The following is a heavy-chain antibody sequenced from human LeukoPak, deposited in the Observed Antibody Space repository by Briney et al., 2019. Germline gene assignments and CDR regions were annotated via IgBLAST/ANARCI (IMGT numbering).Heavy chain of an antibody. CDR3: ASAPLGSTRP. Sequence: GGSLRLSCAASGFTFSAYAMAWVRQAPGKGLECVSHITTGGSSTFHADSVKGRFTISRDNAKNSLYLQMNSLRGEDTAVYYCASAPLGSTRPWGQGTLVTVSS. CDR2: ITTGGSST. D-gene: IGHD1-26*01. CDR1: GFTFSAYA. V-gene: IGHV3-48*04. J-gene: IGHJ5*02.